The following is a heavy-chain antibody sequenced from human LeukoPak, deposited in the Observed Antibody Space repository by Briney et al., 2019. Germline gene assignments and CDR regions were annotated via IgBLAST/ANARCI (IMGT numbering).Heavy chain of an antibody. CDR2: IYPADSDI. D-gene: IGHD2-15*01. J-gene: IGHJ5*01. V-gene: IGHV5-51*01. Sequence: GESLKISCKGSGYSFTNSWIGWVRLMPGKGLEWVGIIYPADSDIRYSPSFQGQVTISADKSINTAYLQWSSLKASDTAMYYCARQEYCSGGSCYTWFDSWGQGTLVTVSS. CDR1: GYSFTNSW. CDR3: ARQEYCSGGSCYTWFDS.